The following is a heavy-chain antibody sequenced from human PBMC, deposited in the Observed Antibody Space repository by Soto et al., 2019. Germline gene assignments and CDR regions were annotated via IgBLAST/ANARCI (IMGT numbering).Heavy chain of an antibody. Sequence: QVQLVQSGAEVKKPGSSVKVSCKTSGGTFGSYAISWARQAPGQGLEWMGGIIPIFSTPNYAQKFQGRVTITADESTRTAYMELSSLRSEDTAVYYCARPIQYYFDTSAQSAWFDPWGQGTLVTVSS. CDR1: GGTFGSYA. V-gene: IGHV1-69*12. D-gene: IGHD3-22*01. J-gene: IGHJ5*02. CDR3: ARPIQYYFDTSAQSAWFDP. CDR2: IIPIFSTP.